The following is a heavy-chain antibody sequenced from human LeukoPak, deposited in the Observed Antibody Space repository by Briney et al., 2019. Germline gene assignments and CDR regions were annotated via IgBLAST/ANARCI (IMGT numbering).Heavy chain of an antibody. CDR1: GFTFNTYA. D-gene: IGHD1-1*01. CDR3: AKAPVTIYYYYYGMDV. V-gene: IGHV3-23*01. Sequence: GGSLRLSCAASGFTFNTYAMTWVRQAPGKGLEWVTAISSGGGSTYYAESVKGRFTISRDNSKNMLYLQVNSLRAEDTAVYYCAKAPVTIYYYYYGMDVWGQGTTVTVSS. J-gene: IGHJ6*02. CDR2: ISSGGGST.